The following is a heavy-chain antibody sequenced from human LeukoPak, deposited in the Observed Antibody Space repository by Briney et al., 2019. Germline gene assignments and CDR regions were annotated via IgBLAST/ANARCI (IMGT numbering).Heavy chain of an antibody. CDR1: GFTFSSYD. CDR3: AKSLWAAAGTGAFDF. J-gene: IGHJ3*01. Sequence: GGSLRLSCAASGFTFSSYDMNWVRQAPGKGLEWVSSFRASDETTYYADSVKGRFTISRDKSRNTLYLQMNSLRVEDTAVYYCAKSLWAAAGTGAFDFWGQGTMVTVPS. V-gene: IGHV3-23*01. D-gene: IGHD6-13*01. CDR2: FRASDETT.